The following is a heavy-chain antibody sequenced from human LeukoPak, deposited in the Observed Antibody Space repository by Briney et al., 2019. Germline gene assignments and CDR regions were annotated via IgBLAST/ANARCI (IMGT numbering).Heavy chain of an antibody. CDR2: IDKDGSGA. Sequence: GGSLRLSCAASGFTFSNYWMNWVRQAPGKGLEWVAIIDKDGSGALYVDSVKGRFTISRDNAKNSLYLQMNSLRAEDTAVYYCAAGAGWLIDWWGQGTLVTVSS. CDR1: GFTFSNYW. CDR3: AAGAGWLIDW. V-gene: IGHV3-7*01. J-gene: IGHJ4*02. D-gene: IGHD6-19*01.